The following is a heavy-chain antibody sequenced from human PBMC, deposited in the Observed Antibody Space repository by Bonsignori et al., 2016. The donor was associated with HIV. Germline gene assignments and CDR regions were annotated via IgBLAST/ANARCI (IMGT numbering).Heavy chain of an antibody. CDR3: TRDCFGWGSSGD. CDR2: ISPTGDGT. CDR1: GYTFTNYY. D-gene: IGHD3-16*01. V-gene: IGHV1-46*01. J-gene: IGHJ4*02. Sequence: ASVKVSCKASGYTFTNYYMHWVRQAPGQGLEWMGLISPTGDGTKYAQKFQGRVTMTKDTSTSTLYMELSSLRSDDTAVYYCTRDCFGWGSSGDWGQGTLVTVSS.